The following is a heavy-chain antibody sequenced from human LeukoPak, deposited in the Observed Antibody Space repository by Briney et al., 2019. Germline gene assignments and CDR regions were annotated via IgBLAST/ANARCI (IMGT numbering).Heavy chain of an antibody. V-gene: IGHV1-8*02. CDR3: ARVRRRITIFGVAWYYFDY. D-gene: IGHD3-3*01. CDR2: MNPNSGNT. CDR1: GYTFTSYG. Sequence: ASVKVSCKASGYTFTSYGISWVRQATGQGLEWMGWMNPNSGNTGYAQKFQGRVTMTRNTSISTAYMELSSLRSEDTAVYYCARVRRRITIFGVAWYYFDYWGQGTLVTVSS. J-gene: IGHJ4*02.